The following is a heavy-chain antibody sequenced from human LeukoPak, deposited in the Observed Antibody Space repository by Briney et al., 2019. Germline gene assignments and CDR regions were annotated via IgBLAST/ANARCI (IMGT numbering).Heavy chain of an antibody. D-gene: IGHD3-10*01. V-gene: IGHV3-7*01. J-gene: IGHJ4*02. CDR1: GFTFSSYW. Sequence: GGSLRLSCAASGFTFSSYWMYWVRQAPGKGLEWVANIKADGSGKFYVDSVKGRFTISRDNAKNSLYLQMNSLRAEDTAVYYCARESSVVRGVITDFDYWGQGTLVTVSS. CDR2: IKADGSGK. CDR3: ARESSVVRGVITDFDY.